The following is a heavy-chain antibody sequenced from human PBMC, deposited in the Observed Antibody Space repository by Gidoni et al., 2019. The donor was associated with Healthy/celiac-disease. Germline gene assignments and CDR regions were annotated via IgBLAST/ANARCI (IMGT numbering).Heavy chain of an antibody. V-gene: IGHV1-69*14. CDR3: ARVDSSSSKGPLGFDP. CDR1: GGPSTSYA. CDR2: IIPIFGTA. D-gene: IGHD6-6*01. Sequence: QGQRLRSGPGGRKPGSSVKSSCRASGGPSTSYAISWVRQAPGQGLEWMGGIIPIFGTANYAQKFQGRVTITADKSTSTAYMELSSLRSEDTAVYYCARVDSSSSKGPLGFDPWGQGTLVTVSS. J-gene: IGHJ5*02.